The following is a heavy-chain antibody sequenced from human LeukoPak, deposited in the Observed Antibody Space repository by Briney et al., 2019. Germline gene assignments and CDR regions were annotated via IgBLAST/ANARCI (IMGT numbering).Heavy chain of an antibody. CDR1: GFTFSNHA. CDR2: IGSSGDGT. J-gene: IGHJ4*02. V-gene: IGHV3-23*01. D-gene: IGHD1-26*01. CDR3: AKDRGWERDRYYFDY. Sequence: GGSLRLSCAASGFTFSNHAMSWVRQAPGKGLEWVSGIGSSGDGTYYVDSVKGRFTISRGTSKSTLYLQMNSLRVGDTAVYYCAKDRGWERDRYYFDYWGQGTLVTVSS.